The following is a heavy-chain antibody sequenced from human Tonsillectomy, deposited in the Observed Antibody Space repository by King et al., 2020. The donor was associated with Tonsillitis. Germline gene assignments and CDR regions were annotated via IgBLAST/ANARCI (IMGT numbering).Heavy chain of an antibody. CDR1: GFTFSRYS. CDR3: ARGISCGGDCSPDLFDY. D-gene: IGHD2-21*02. CDR2: IGSSGTYK. V-gene: IGHV3-21*01. J-gene: IGHJ4*02. Sequence: DVQLVESGGGLVKPGGSLRLSCATSGFTFSRYSMNWVRQAPGKGLEWVSSIGSSGTYKYYADSMKGRFTISRDNAKNSLYLQMNSLRAEDTAVYYCARGISCGGDCSPDLFDYWGQGTLVTVSS.